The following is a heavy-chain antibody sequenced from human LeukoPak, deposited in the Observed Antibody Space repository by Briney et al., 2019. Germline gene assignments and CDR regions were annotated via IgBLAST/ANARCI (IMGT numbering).Heavy chain of an antibody. V-gene: IGHV3-23*01. D-gene: IGHD6-6*01. J-gene: IGHJ4*02. Sequence: PGGSLRLSCAASGFTFSRHQMGWARQAPGKGLEWVSLISGSGVSTYYADSVKGRFTISRDNSKNTLYLQMNSLRAEDTAVYYCAKGGVQARPYFDYWGQGTLVTVSS. CDR2: ISGSGVST. CDR1: GFTFSRHQ. CDR3: AKGGVQARPYFDY.